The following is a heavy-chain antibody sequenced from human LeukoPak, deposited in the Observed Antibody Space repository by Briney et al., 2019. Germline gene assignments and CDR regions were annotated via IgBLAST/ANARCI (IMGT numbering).Heavy chain of an antibody. CDR1: GYTFTGYY. Sequence: ASVTVSCKASGYTFTGYYMHWVRQAPGQGLEWMGWINPNSGDTNYAQKFQGRVTMTRDTSISTAYMELSRLRSDDTAVYYCARVRYRLAETYIDYWGQGTLVTVSS. CDR2: INPNSGDT. CDR3: ARVRYRLAETYIDY. J-gene: IGHJ4*02. D-gene: IGHD3-16*01. V-gene: IGHV1-2*02.